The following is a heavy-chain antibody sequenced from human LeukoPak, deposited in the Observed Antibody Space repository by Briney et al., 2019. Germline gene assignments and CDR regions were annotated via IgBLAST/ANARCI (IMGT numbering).Heavy chain of an antibody. Sequence: PGGSLRLSCAASGFTFSSYGMHWVRQAPGKGLEWVAVIWYDGSNKYYADSVKGRFTISRDNSKNTLYLQMNSLRAEDTAVYYCARDGQFWSGRPAVHYYYYMDVWGKGTTVTVSS. CDR1: GFTFSSYG. D-gene: IGHD3-3*01. J-gene: IGHJ6*03. V-gene: IGHV3-33*01. CDR3: ARDGQFWSGRPAVHYYYYMDV. CDR2: IWYDGSNK.